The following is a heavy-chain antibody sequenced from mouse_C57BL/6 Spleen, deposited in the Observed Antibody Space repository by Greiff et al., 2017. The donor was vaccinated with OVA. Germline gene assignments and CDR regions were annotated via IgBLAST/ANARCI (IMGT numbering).Heavy chain of an antibody. J-gene: IGHJ1*03. CDR3: ARSVYGSSYDYWYFDV. CDR1: GYTFTSYG. V-gene: IGHV1-81*01. Sequence: QVQLQQSGAELARPGASVKLSCKASGYTFTSYGISWVKQRTGQGLEWIGEIYPRSGNTYYNEKFKGKATLTADNSSSTAYMELRSLTSEDSAVYFCARSVYGSSYDYWYFDVWGTGTTVTVSS. CDR2: IYPRSGNT. D-gene: IGHD1-1*01.